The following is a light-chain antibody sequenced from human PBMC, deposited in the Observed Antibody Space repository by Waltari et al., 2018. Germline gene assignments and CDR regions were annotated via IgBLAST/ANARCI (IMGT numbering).Light chain of an antibody. CDR2: KDD. CDR1: SSNIGTHY. J-gene: IGLJ2*01. Sequence: HSVLPQPPSASGTPGQRVTISCSGSSSNIGTHYVDWYQQLPGTAPKLLMYKDDQRPSGVPARFSGSKSGTSASLAISGLRSEDEADYYCATWDDGLSGVFGGGTKLTVL. CDR3: ATWDDGLSGV. V-gene: IGLV1-47*01.